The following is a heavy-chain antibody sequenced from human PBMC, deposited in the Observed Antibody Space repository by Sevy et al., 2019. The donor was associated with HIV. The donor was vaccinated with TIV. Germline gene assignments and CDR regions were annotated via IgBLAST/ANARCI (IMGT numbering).Heavy chain of an antibody. J-gene: IGHJ6*02. CDR1: GYTFNTFG. CDR2: ISAYNGNT. CDR3: ARDSIPLVQGIIITPYYYGMDV. D-gene: IGHD3-10*01. Sequence: ASVKVSCKTSGYTFNTFGINWVRQAPGQGLQWVGWISAYNGNTKYVQKLQGRVSMTTETSTSTVYMERWSLGSDDTAVYYCARDSIPLVQGIIITPYYYGMDVWGQGTTVTVSS. V-gene: IGHV1-18*04.